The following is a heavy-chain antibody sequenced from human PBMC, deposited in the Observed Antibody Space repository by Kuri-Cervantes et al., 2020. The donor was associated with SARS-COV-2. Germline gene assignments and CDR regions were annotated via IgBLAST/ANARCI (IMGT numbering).Heavy chain of an antibody. D-gene: IGHD6-19*01. CDR1: GGSFSGYY. V-gene: IGHV4-34*01. J-gene: IGHJ6*02. Sequence: SETLSLTCAVYGGSFSGYYWSWIRQPPGRGLEWIGEINPSGSTNYNPSLKSRVTISVDTSKNQFSLKLSSVTAADTAVYYCARGVGAAVAGTLITIYYYYGMDVWGQGTTVTVSS. CDR3: ARGVGAAVAGTLITIYYYYGMDV. CDR2: INPSGST.